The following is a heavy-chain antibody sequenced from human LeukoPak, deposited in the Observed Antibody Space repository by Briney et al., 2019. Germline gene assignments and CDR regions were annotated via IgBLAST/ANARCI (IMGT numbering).Heavy chain of an antibody. D-gene: IGHD5-12*01. J-gene: IGHJ4*02. CDR3: AREWVGYSGYDPNPHFDY. CDR2: ISSSSSYI. V-gene: IGHV3-21*01. CDR1: GFTFSSYS. Sequence: GGSLRLSCAASGFTFSSYSMNWVRQAPGKGLEWVSSISSSSSYIYYADSVKGRFTISRDNAKNSLYLQMNSLRAEDTAVYYCAREWVGYSGYDPNPHFDYWGQGTLVTVSS.